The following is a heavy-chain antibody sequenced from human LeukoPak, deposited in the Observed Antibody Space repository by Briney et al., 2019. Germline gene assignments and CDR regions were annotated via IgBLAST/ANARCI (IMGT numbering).Heavy chain of an antibody. D-gene: IGHD3-10*01. V-gene: IGHV1-69*13. CDR1: GGTFSSYA. CDR3: ARDKKVRGVIIKRGSENWFDP. Sequence: ASVKVSCKASGGTFSSYAISWVRQALGQGLEWMGGIIPIFGTANYAQKFQGRVTITADESTSTAYMELSSLRSEDTAVYYCARDKKVRGVIIKRGSENWFDPWGQGTLVTVSS. CDR2: IIPIFGTA. J-gene: IGHJ5*02.